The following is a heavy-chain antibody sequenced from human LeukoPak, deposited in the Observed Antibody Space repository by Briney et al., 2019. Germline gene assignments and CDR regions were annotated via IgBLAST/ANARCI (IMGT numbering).Heavy chain of an antibody. D-gene: IGHD2-15*01. CDR2: IIPIFGTA. J-gene: IGHJ4*02. CDR1: GGTFSSYA. CDR3: ARTDCSGGSCYSAENGFDY. V-gene: IGHV1-69*01. Sequence: GASMKVSCKASGGTFSSYAISWVRQAPGQGLEWMGGIIPIFGTANYAQKFQGRVTITADESTSTAYMELSSLRSEDTAVYYCARTDCSGGSCYSAENGFDYWGQGTLVTVSS.